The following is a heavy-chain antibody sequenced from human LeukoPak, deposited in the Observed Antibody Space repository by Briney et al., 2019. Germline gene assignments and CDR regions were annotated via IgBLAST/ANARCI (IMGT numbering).Heavy chain of an antibody. Sequence: ASVKVSRKASGYTFTGYYIHWVRQAPGQGLEWMGWINPNINGTNYAQKFQGRVTMTGDRSISTAYMELSSLRSEDTAVYYCARVGRYFDWSADAFDIWGQGTMVTVSS. CDR1: GYTFTGYY. CDR3: ARVGRYFDWSADAFDI. CDR2: INPNINGT. D-gene: IGHD3-9*01. J-gene: IGHJ3*02. V-gene: IGHV1-2*02.